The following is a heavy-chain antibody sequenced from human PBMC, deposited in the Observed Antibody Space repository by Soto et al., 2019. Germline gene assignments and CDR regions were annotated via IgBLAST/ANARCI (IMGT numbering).Heavy chain of an antibody. D-gene: IGHD5-12*01. J-gene: IGHJ4*02. CDR1: GFTFRSYE. CDR3: ARPRAFDGYDGGYFFDR. V-gene: IGHV3-48*03. Sequence: PGGSLRLSCAASGFTFRSYEMNWVRQAPGKGLEWVSYISSRATGIFYADSVKGRFTISRDDANNSLYLQMNSLRGEDTALYYCARPRAFDGYDGGYFFDRWGQGTVVTVSS. CDR2: ISSRATGI.